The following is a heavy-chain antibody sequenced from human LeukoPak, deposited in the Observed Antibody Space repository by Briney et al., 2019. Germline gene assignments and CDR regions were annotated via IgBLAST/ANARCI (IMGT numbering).Heavy chain of an antibody. D-gene: IGHD2-15*01. CDR1: GGSISIYY. CDR2: IYYIVST. CDR3: ARDPGYWSGGRCYFDY. J-gene: IGHJ4*02. V-gene: IGHV4-59*01. Sequence: SETLSLTCTVAGGSISIYYWSWIRQPPGRVREWIGYIYYIVSTNYNPSLKSRVTISVDTSKNQFSLKLSSVAAADTAVYYCARDPGYWSGGRCYFDYWGQGTLVTVSS.